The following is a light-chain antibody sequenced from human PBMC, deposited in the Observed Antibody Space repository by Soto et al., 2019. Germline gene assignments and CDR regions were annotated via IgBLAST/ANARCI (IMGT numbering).Light chain of an antibody. CDR2: RTN. CDR1: TGAVTSGYY. CDR3: LLYYGETMV. V-gene: IGLV7-43*01. J-gene: IGLJ2*01. Sequence: QAVVTQDPSLTFSPGGTVTLTCASSTGAVTSGYYPNWFQQKPGQTPRPLIYRTNNKHSWTPARFSGSLLGGKAALTLSTVQPEDEADYYCLLYYGETMVFGGGTKVTVL.